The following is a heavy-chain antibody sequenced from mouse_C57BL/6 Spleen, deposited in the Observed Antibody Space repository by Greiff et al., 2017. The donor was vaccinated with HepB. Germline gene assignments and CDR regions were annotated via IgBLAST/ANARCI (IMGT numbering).Heavy chain of an antibody. V-gene: IGHV1-78*01. CDR2: IYPKDGST. J-gene: IGHJ2*01. D-gene: IGHD3-2*02. CDR3: SRSRAAQNYFDY. CDR1: GYTFTDHT. Sequence: QVQLQQSDAELVKPGASVKISCKASGYTFTDHTIHWMKQRPEQGLEWIGYIYPKDGSTKYNEKFKGKATLTADKSSSTAYMQLNSLTSEDSAVYFYSRSRAAQNYFDYWGQGTTLTVSS.